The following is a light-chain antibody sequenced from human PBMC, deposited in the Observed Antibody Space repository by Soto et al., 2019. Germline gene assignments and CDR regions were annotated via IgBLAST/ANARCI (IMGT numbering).Light chain of an antibody. J-gene: IGKJ1*01. CDR3: QQYDSSPKT. CDR1: QSVSSSY. Sequence: EIVLTQSPCTLSLSPGERATLSCRASQSVSSSYLAWYQQKPGQAPKLLIYDASSRATGIPDRFSGSGSGTDFTLTISRLEPEDFAVYYCQQYDSSPKTFGQGTKVDIK. V-gene: IGKV3-20*01. CDR2: DAS.